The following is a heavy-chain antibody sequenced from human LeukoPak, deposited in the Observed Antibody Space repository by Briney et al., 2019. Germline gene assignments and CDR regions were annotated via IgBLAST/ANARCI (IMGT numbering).Heavy chain of an antibody. Sequence: LETLSLTCTDSGGSISSYYWSWIRQPPGKGLEWMGYIYYSGSTNYNPSLKSRVTISVDTSKHQFSLKLNSVTAADTAVYYCARATTDKVGLGFDYWGQGTLVSVSP. CDR3: ARATTDKVGLGFDY. CDR1: GGSISSYY. J-gene: IGHJ4*02. D-gene: IGHD4-17*01. CDR2: IYYSGST. V-gene: IGHV4-59*08.